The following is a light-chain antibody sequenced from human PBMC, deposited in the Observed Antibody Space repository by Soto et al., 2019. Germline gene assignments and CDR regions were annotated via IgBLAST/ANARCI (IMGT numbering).Light chain of an antibody. CDR1: QSISFY. Sequence: DIQRTQSPSSLSATVGDRVTITCRASQSISFYLNWYQQKPGKAPNLLIYATSSLQSGVPSRFSGSGSGTDFNLTIGSLQPEDFATYYCQQYETFSGTFGPGTKVDIK. J-gene: IGKJ1*01. CDR3: QQYETFSGT. CDR2: ATS. V-gene: IGKV1-39*01.